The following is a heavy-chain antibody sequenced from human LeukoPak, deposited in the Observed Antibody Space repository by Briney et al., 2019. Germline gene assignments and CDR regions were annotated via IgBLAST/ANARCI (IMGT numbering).Heavy chain of an antibody. CDR1: GGTFSSFV. Sequence: VASVKVSCKASGGTFSSFVISWVRQAPGQGLEWMGRIIPIVNIAHYAQNFQGRVTITADKSTSTAYMELSSLRSEGTAVYYCATEKDYDIFTGYANWFDPWGQGTLVTVSS. CDR2: IIPIVNIA. J-gene: IGHJ5*02. CDR3: ATEKDYDIFTGYANWFDP. D-gene: IGHD3-9*01. V-gene: IGHV1-69*04.